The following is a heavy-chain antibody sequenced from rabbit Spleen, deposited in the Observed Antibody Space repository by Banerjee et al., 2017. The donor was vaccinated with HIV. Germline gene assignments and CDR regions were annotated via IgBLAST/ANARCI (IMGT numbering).Heavy chain of an antibody. Sequence: QSLEESGGGLVKPGASLTLTCKASGFDFSRGYDMCWVRQAPGKGLEWIGCIYTGNVKTYYASWAKGRFTISKTSSTTVTLQMTSLTVADTATYFCARDLYSSGRGYYDLWGPGTLVTVS. CDR1: GFDFSRGYD. CDR3: ARDLYSSGRGYYDL. V-gene: IGHV1S40*01. CDR2: IYTGNVKT. D-gene: IGHD1-1*01. J-gene: IGHJ4*01.